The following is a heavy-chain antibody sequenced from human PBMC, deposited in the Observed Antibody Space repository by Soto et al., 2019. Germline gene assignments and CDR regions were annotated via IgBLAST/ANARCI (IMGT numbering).Heavy chain of an antibody. V-gene: IGHV3-9*01. D-gene: IGHD6-19*01. J-gene: IGHJ4*02. CDR1: GFTFDDYA. Sequence: EVQLVESGGGLVQPGRSLRLSCAASGFTFDDYAMHWVRQAPGKGLEWVSGISWNSGSIGYADSVKGRFTISRDNAKNSLYLQMNSLRAEDTALYYCAKWGSSGWYLDYWGQGTLVTVSS. CDR2: ISWNSGSI. CDR3: AKWGSSGWYLDY.